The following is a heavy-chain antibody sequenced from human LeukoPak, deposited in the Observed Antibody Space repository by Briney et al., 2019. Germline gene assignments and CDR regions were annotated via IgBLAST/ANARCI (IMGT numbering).Heavy chain of an antibody. CDR3: ARTVALRRDWYFDL. J-gene: IGHJ2*01. CDR2: IYSGGST. D-gene: IGHD4-23*01. V-gene: IGHV3-66*01. Sequence: RGSLRQSCAASGFTVSSHYMSWVGQAPWQWLHWVSVIYSGGSTYYADSVKGRFTISRDNSKNTLYLQMNSLRAEDTAVYYCARTVALRRDWYFDLWGRGTLVTVSS. CDR1: GFTVSSHY.